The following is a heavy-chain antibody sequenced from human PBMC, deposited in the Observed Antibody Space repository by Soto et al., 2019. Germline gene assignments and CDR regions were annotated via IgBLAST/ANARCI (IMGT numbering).Heavy chain of an antibody. J-gene: IGHJ4*02. D-gene: IGHD1-26*01. Sequence: QVQLVESGEALVKLGGSLRFSCAASGFTFSAYYMSWIRQAPGKGLEWVSYISSSGNTIYDADSVKGRFTISRDNAKNSLYLQMNSLRAEDTALYYCARGSSGRWEVLDYWGQGALVIVSS. CDR2: ISSSGNTI. V-gene: IGHV3-11*01. CDR1: GFTFSAYY. CDR3: ARGSSGRWEVLDY.